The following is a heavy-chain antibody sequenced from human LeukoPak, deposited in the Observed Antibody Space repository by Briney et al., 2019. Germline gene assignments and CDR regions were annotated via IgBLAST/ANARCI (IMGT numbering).Heavy chain of an antibody. CDR3: ARLRSPGTD. Sequence: PSETLSLTCAIYGESFSGYYWSWIRQPPEKGLEWIGEIRHSGRTNYNPSLKSRVTISLDTSRNQLSLKLNSVTAADTAVYYCARLRSPGTDWGQGTLVTVCS. CDR1: GESFSGYY. CDR2: IRHSGRT. D-gene: IGHD1-1*01. V-gene: IGHV4-34*01. J-gene: IGHJ4*02.